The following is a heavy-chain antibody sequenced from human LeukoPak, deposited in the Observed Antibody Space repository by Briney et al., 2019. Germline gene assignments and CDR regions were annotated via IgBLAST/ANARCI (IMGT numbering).Heavy chain of an antibody. CDR3: ARDWYSSLDI. J-gene: IGHJ3*02. CDR1: GYTFSSYG. D-gene: IGHD6-19*01. CDR2: ISAYNGNT. V-gene: IGHV1-18*01. Sequence: ASVNVSCKPSGYTFSSYGISWLRQAPAQGLEWMGWISAYNGNTNYAQKVQGRVTMTTDTSSSTAYMELRRLRSDDTAVYYCARDWYSSLDIWGQGTMVTVSS.